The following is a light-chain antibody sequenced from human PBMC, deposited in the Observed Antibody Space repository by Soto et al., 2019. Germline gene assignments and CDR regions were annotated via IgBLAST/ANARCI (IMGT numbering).Light chain of an antibody. J-gene: IGLJ1*01. V-gene: IGLV2-23*01. CDR3: CSYAGISTYV. CDR2: EGT. Sequence: QSVLTQPASVSGSPGQSITISCTGTSSDVGSHNLVSWYQHHPGKAPKLMIYEGTKRPSGVSDRFSGSKSGNTASLTISGLQAEDEAVYYCCSYAGISTYVFGTGTKVTVL. CDR1: SSDVGSHNL.